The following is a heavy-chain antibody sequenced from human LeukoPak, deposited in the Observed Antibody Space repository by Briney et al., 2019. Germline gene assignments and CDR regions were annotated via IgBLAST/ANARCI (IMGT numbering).Heavy chain of an antibody. Sequence: SETLSLTCSVSGGSISSYYWSWIRQPPGKGLEWIGHISDGGSTNYNPSLKSRVSISVDTSKNQFSLNLTSMTAADTALYFCAGASTTFDDWGQGTLVTVAS. CDR2: ISDGGST. CDR3: AGASTTFDD. CDR1: GGSISSYY. V-gene: IGHV4-59*01. D-gene: IGHD1-14*01. J-gene: IGHJ4*02.